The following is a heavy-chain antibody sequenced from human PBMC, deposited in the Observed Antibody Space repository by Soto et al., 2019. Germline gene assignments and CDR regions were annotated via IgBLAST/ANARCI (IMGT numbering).Heavy chain of an antibody. CDR1: GFTFNSHT. CDR2: ISDSSSTI. V-gene: IGHV3-48*04. D-gene: IGHD1-26*01. CDR3: AREVGATGY. J-gene: IGHJ4*02. Sequence: GGSLRLSCSASGFTFNSHTMNWVRQAPGKGLEWLSYISDSSSTIYYADSVKGRFTISRDNAKNSLYLQMNSLRVEDTAVYYCAREVGATGYWGQGTLVTVSS.